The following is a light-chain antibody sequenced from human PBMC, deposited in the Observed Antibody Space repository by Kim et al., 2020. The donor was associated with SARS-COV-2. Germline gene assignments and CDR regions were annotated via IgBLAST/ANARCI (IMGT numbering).Light chain of an antibody. Sequence: GHTIRSRCQGDRRRNYSAYWYQQKPGPAPLLVFYGKSNRPSGIPDRFSGSGSGDTASLTITGAQAEDEADYYCRSRDSIPNRGVFGGGTKLTVL. CDR1: RRRNYS. CDR3: RSRDSIPNRGV. CDR2: GKS. J-gene: IGLJ3*02. V-gene: IGLV3-19*01.